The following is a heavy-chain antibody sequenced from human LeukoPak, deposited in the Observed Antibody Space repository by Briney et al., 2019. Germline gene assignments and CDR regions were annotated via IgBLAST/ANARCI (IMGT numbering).Heavy chain of an antibody. Sequence: GSLRLSCAASGFTFSSYAMHWVRQAPGKGLEWVANIKQDGSEKFYVDSVKGRFTISRDNAKNSLYLQMSSLRPEDTALYYCAGGTGWLIDSWGQGTLVTVSS. CDR2: IKQDGSEK. V-gene: IGHV3-7*01. CDR3: AGGTGWLIDS. J-gene: IGHJ4*02. CDR1: GFTFSSYA. D-gene: IGHD3-9*01.